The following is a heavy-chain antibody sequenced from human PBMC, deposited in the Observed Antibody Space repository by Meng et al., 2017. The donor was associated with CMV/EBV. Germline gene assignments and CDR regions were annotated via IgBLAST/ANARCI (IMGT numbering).Heavy chain of an antibody. CDR3: AKDLRTTAFDY. D-gene: IGHD4-17*01. V-gene: IGHV3-30*04. CDR2: ISYDGSNK. J-gene: IGHJ4*02. CDR1: GFTFSSYA. Sequence: GGSLRLSCAASGFTFSSYAMHWVRQAPGKGLEWVAVISYDGSNKYYADSVKGRFTISRDNSKNTLYLQMNSLRAEDTAVHYCAKDLRTTAFDYWGQGTLVTVSS.